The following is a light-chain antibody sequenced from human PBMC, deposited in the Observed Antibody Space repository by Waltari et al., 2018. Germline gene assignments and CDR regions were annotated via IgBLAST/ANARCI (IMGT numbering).Light chain of an antibody. CDR2: IKI. J-gene: IGLJ1*01. Sequence: QSVLTQPPSASETPGQRVTILCSGSNANLGSNSLYWYPPPPGTAPKLLIYIKIPRPSGVPDRFSASKSGTSASLAIDGLRSEDEAIYYCASWDDSHYVFGPGTQVTVL. CDR1: NANLGSNS. CDR3: ASWDDSHYV. V-gene: IGLV1-47*01.